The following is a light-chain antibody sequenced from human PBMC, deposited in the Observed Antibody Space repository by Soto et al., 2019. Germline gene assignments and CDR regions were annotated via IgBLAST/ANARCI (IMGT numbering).Light chain of an antibody. V-gene: IGKV1-8*01. CDR1: QGISSY. CDR3: QQYYSYQYT. Sequence: AIRVTQSPSSFSASTGDRVTITCRASQGISSYLAWYQQKPGKAPKLLIYAASTLQSGVPSRFSGSGSGTDFTLTISCLQSEDFATYYCQQYYSYQYTFGQGTKLEIK. J-gene: IGKJ2*01. CDR2: AAS.